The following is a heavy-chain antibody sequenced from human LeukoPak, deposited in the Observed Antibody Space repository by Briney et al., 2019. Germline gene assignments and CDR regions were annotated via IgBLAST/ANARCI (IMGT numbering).Heavy chain of an antibody. Sequence: PGGSLRLSCAASGFTFSTYTMNWVRQAPGKGLEWVSYITTRSNTKLYADSVRGRFTISRDNAKNSLYLQMNSLRDEDTAVYYCARVFRNSGSYFDYWGQGTLVSVSS. V-gene: IGHV3-48*02. CDR2: ITTRSNTK. D-gene: IGHD1-26*01. CDR3: ARVFRNSGSYFDY. CDR1: GFTFSTYT. J-gene: IGHJ4*02.